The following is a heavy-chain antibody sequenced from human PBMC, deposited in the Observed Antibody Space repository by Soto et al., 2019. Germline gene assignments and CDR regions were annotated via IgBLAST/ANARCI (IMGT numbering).Heavy chain of an antibody. J-gene: IGHJ4*02. CDR3: AREYGNYDSSGYYAY. CDR2: INPSGGST. Sequence: ASVKVSCKTAGYSFTGYFIHWVRQAPGQGLEWMGIINPSGGSTNYAQKLQGRVSMTRDRSTSTVHMELSSLRSDDTAMYYCAREYGNYDSSGYYAYWGQGTLVTVSS. CDR1: GYSFTGYF. D-gene: IGHD3-22*01. V-gene: IGHV1-46*01.